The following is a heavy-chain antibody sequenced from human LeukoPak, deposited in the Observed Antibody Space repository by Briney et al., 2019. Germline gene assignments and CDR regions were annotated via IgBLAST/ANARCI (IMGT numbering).Heavy chain of an antibody. J-gene: IGHJ4*02. CDR3: ARSPGANVDFDY. CDR2: ITTSTTYI. V-gene: IGHV3-21*01. Sequence: GGSLRLSCAASGFTFRSYTMNWVRQAPGKGLEWVSSITTSTTYIYYADSVRGRFTISRDNANNSLYLQMNSLRAEDTAVYYCARSPGANVDFDYWGQGTLVTVSS. CDR1: GFTFRSYT.